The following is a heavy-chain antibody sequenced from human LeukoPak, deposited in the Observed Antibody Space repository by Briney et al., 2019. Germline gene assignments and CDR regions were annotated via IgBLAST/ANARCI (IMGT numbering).Heavy chain of an antibody. CDR1: GFTFSSYS. CDR3: ARDLDIVVVVAATPGFDY. CDR2: ISSSSSYI. D-gene: IGHD2-15*01. V-gene: IGHV3-21*01. J-gene: IGHJ4*02. Sequence: PGGSLRLSCAASGFTFSSYSMNWVRQAPGKGLEWVSSISSSSSYIYYADSVKGRFTISRDNAKNSLYLQMNSLRAEDTAEYYCARDLDIVVVVAATPGFDYWGQGTLVTVSS.